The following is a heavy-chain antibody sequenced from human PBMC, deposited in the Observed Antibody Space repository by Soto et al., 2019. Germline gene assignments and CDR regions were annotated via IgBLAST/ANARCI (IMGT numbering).Heavy chain of an antibody. CDR1: GYIFTNYG. V-gene: IGHV1-18*01. Sequence: QVQLVQSGAEVKKPGASVKVSCKASGYIFTNYGFNWVRQAPGQGLEWMGWINTYNGNTNYAQKHHDKFTIPTDTPTTTAKRERGSLRFDAPALYSWGRDITGTFDYGGRGPLATASP. CDR3: GRDITGTFDY. J-gene: IGHJ4*02. D-gene: IGHD3-10*01. CDR2: INTYNGNT.